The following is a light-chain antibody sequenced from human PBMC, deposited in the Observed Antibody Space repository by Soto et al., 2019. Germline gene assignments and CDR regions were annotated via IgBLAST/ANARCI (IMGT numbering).Light chain of an antibody. CDR1: SSDVGGYNY. V-gene: IGLV2-11*01. Sequence: QSVLTQPRSVSGSPGQSVTISCTGTSSDVGGYNYVSWYQQYPGKAPKLMIHDVSKRPSGVPDRFSGSKSGNTASLTISGLQAEDEADYYCGGWDDSLSGPVFGGGTKLTVL. CDR2: DVS. CDR3: GGWDDSLSGPV. J-gene: IGLJ2*01.